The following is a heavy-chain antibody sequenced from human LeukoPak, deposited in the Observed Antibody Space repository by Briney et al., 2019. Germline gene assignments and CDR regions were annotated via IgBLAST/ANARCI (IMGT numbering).Heavy chain of an antibody. J-gene: IGHJ5*02. CDR3: ARGGYYGSGSYDWFDP. Sequence: PGGSLRLSCAASGFTFSSYAMHWVRQAPGKGLEWAAVISYDGSNKYYADSVKGRFTISRDNSKNTLYLQMNSLRAEDTAVYYCARGGYYGSGSYDWFDPWGQGTLVTVSS. V-gene: IGHV3-30-3*01. CDR1: GFTFSSYA. CDR2: ISYDGSNK. D-gene: IGHD3-10*01.